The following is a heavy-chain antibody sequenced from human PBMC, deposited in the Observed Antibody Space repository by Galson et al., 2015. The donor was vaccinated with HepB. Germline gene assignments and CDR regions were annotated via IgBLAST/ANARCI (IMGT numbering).Heavy chain of an antibody. D-gene: IGHD3-22*01. CDR1: GFTFSSYA. J-gene: IGHJ3*02. Sequence: SLRLSCAASGFTFSSYAIHWVRQAPGEGLEWVAVISYDGSNKYYADSVKGRFAISRDNSKNTLYLQMNGLRAEDTAVYYCARSGSMIVTLDAFDIWGQGTLVTVSS. CDR2: ISYDGSNK. V-gene: IGHV3-30*09. CDR3: ARSGSMIVTLDAFDI.